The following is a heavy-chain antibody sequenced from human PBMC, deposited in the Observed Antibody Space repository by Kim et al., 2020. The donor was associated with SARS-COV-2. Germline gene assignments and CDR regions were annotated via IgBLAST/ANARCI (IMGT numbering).Heavy chain of an antibody. Sequence: SVKGRFTISRDNAKNSLYLQMNSLRAEDTAVYYCARDEKEWLLYGNWFDPWGQGTLVTVSS. J-gene: IGHJ5*02. D-gene: IGHD3-3*01. CDR3: ARDEKEWLLYGNWFDP. V-gene: IGHV3-21*01.